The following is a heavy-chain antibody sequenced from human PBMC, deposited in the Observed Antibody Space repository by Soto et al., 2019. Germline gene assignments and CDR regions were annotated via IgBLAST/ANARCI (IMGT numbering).Heavy chain of an antibody. CDR2: IFYTGSA. CDR1: GGSITINNYY. V-gene: IGHV4-39*01. CDR3: ARHQRHCWHDC. J-gene: IGHJ4*02. Sequence: SETLSLTCSVSGGSITINNYYWAWVRQPPGKGLEYIGSIFYTGSATYNPSLKSRVTISVDTSKNQFSLKLSSVTAPDTAVYFGARHQRHCWHDCWGQGTLVTVSS. D-gene: IGHD2-21*01.